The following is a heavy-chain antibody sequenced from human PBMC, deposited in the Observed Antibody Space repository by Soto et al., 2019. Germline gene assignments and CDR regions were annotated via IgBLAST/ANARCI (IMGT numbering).Heavy chain of an antibody. CDR2: ISSSGSTL. V-gene: IGHV3-48*03. Sequence: EVQLVESGGGLVQPGGSLRLSCAASGFTFSSYEMNWVRQAPGKGLEWVSYISSSGSTLYYADSVKGRFTISRDNAKKSLYLQMNSLRAEDTAVYYCARARDYLYWYFDLWGRGTLVTVSS. CDR3: ARARDYLYWYFDL. D-gene: IGHD4-17*01. J-gene: IGHJ2*01. CDR1: GFTFSSYE.